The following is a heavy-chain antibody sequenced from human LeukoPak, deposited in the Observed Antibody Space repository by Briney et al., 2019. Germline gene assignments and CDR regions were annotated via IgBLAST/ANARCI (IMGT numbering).Heavy chain of an antibody. CDR3: ARGRDSSSSYPGY. CDR2: ISSTSSTV. Sequence: GGSLRLSCVVSGFTFSSYWMHWVRQAPGKGLEWVSYISSTSSTVYYADSVKGRFTISRDNVKNSLYLQMNSLRAEDTAVYYCARGRDSSSSYPGYWGQGTLVTVSS. D-gene: IGHD6-6*01. V-gene: IGHV3-48*01. J-gene: IGHJ4*02. CDR1: GFTFSSYW.